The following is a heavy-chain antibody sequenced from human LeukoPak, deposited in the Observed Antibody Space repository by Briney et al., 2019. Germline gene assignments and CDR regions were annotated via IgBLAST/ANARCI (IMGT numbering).Heavy chain of an antibody. J-gene: IGHJ4*02. CDR3: VRDLGGRSGH. CDR2: INEDGSTT. V-gene: IGHV3-74*01. D-gene: IGHD1-26*01. CDR1: GLTFSSNW. Sequence: GRSLRLSCAASGLTFSSNWMHWVRQAPGKGLVWVSRINEDGSTTNYADSVKGRSTIFRDNAKNTLYLQMNSLRAEDTAVYYCVRDLGGRSGHWGQGTLVTVSS.